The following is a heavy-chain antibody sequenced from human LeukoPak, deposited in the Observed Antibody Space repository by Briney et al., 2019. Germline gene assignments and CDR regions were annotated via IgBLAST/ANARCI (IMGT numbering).Heavy chain of an antibody. CDR2: IRPSGDNT. CDR1: GFTFSSYD. V-gene: IGHV3-23*01. J-gene: IGHJ5*02. Sequence: GSQRLSCPTSGFTFSSYDMTWVRQAPGRGLEWASSIRPSGDNTYYGDSVKGRFTISRDNSKNTVYLQMNNMRVDDTAVYYCARVAGWHWFDPWGQGTLVTVS. D-gene: IGHD6-19*01. CDR3: ARVAGWHWFDP.